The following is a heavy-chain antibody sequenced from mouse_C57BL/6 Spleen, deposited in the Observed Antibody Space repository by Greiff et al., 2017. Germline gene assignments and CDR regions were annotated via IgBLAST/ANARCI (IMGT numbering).Heavy chain of an antibody. J-gene: IGHJ4*01. CDR3: ARWDYSNPYYYAMDY. D-gene: IGHD2-5*01. Sequence: QVQLQQSGPELVKPGASVKLSCKASGYTFTSYHINWVKQRPGQGLEWIGWIYPRDGSTKYNEKFKGKATLTVDTSSSTAYMELHSLTSEDSAVYFCARWDYSNPYYYAMDYWGQGTSVTVSS. CDR2: IYPRDGST. V-gene: IGHV1-85*01. CDR1: GYTFTSYH.